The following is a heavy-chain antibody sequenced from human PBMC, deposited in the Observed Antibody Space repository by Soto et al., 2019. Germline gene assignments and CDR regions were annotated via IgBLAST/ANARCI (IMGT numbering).Heavy chain of an antibody. D-gene: IGHD3-22*01. CDR2: IYYSGST. J-gene: IGHJ5*02. Sequence: ASETLSLTCTVSGGSISSGDYYWSWIRQPPGKGLEWIGYIYYSGSTYYNPSLKSRVTISVDTSKNQFSLKLSSVTAADTAVYYCASGGGTYDSSGYYYVGWFDPWGQGTLVTVSS. CDR3: ASGGGTYDSSGYYYVGWFDP. V-gene: IGHV4-30-4*01. CDR1: GGSISSGDYY.